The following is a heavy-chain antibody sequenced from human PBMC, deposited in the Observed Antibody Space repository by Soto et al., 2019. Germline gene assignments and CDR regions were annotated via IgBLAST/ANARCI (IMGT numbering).Heavy chain of an antibody. D-gene: IGHD3-9*01. CDR3: ARENTLSYYDILTGYPAGAWFDP. CDR1: GGTFSSYA. V-gene: IGHV1-69*13. Sequence: GXSVKVSCEASGGTFSSYAIRWVRQAPGQGLEWMGGIIPIFGTANYAQKFQGRVTITADESTSTAYMELSSLRSEDTAVYYCARENTLSYYDILTGYPAGAWFDPWGQGTLVTVPS. J-gene: IGHJ5*02. CDR2: IIPIFGTA.